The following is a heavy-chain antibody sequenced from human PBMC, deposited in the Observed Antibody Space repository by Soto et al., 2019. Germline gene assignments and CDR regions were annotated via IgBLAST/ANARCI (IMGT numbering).Heavy chain of an antibody. J-gene: IGHJ4*02. V-gene: IGHV3-7*01. Sequence: GGSLRLSCAASGFTFSSYWMSWVRQTPGKGLEWVANIKQDGSEKYYVDSVKGRFTISRDNAKNSLYLQMNSLRAEDTAVYYCARHPGIAAAGTEGYYFDYWGQGTLVTVSS. D-gene: IGHD6-13*01. CDR2: IKQDGSEK. CDR1: GFTFSSYW. CDR3: ARHPGIAAAGTEGYYFDY.